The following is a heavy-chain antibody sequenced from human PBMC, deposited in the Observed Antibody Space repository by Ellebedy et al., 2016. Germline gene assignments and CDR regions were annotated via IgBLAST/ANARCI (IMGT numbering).Heavy chain of an antibody. J-gene: IGHJ4*02. V-gene: IGHV4-39*01. D-gene: IGHD5-18*01. CDR2: IYYSGST. Sequence: WVRQPPGKGLEWIGSIYYSGSTYYNPSLKSRVTISVDTSKNQFSLKLSSVTAADTAVYYCAVRGYSYGWDYWGQGTLVTVSS. CDR3: AVRGYSYGWDY.